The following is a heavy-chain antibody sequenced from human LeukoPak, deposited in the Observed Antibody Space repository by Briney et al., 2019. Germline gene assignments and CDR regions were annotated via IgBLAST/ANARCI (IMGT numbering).Heavy chain of an antibody. D-gene: IGHD4-23*01. CDR3: AKDPGGKGLPDY. V-gene: IGHV3-30*18. Sequence: PGGSLRLSCAASGFTFSSYGMHWVRQAPGKGLEWVAVISYDGSNKYYADSVKGRFTISRDNSKNTLYLQMNSLRAEDTAVYYCAKDPGGKGLPDYWGQGTLVTVSS. J-gene: IGHJ4*02. CDR1: GFTFSSYG. CDR2: ISYDGSNK.